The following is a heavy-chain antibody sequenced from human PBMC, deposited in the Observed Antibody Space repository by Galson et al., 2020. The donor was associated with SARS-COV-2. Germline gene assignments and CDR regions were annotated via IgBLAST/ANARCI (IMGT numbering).Heavy chain of an antibody. J-gene: IGHJ6*02. Sequence: ASVKVSCKASGYTFTGYYMHWVRQAPGQGLEWMGWINPNSGGTNYAQKFQGRVTMTRDTSISTAYMELSRLRSDDTAVYYCARDFVLLWFGEPSYYYYGMDVWGQGTTVTVSS. D-gene: IGHD3-10*01. CDR1: GYTFTGYY. CDR2: INPNSGGT. CDR3: ARDFVLLWFGEPSYYYYGMDV. V-gene: IGHV1-2*02.